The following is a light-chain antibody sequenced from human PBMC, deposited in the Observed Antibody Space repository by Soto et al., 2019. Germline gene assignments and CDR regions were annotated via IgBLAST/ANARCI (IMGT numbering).Light chain of an antibody. CDR3: QSYDSGLSAWV. Sequence: QSVLTQPPSVSGAPGQRVTISCTGSSSNIGAGYDVHWYQQLPGTAPKLLIYGNSNRPSGVPDRVSGYKSGTSASLAITGLQAEDEADYYCQSYDSGLSAWVFGGGTKVTVL. J-gene: IGLJ3*02. CDR2: GNS. CDR1: SSNIGAGYD. V-gene: IGLV1-40*01.